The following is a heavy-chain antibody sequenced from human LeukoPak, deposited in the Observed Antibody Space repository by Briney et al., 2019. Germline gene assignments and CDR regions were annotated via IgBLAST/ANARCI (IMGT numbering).Heavy chain of an antibody. V-gene: IGHV3-23*01. CDR1: GFTFSSYA. CDR3: AKTVVPAAIFADDYFAS. Sequence: PGVSLRLSCAASGFTFSSYAMSWVRQAPGKGLEWVSAISGSGGSTYYADSVRGRFTISRDFSKNTLYVQMNSLTAEDTPVYYCAKTVVPAAIFADDYFASWGQGNLVTVSS. CDR2: ISGSGGST. D-gene: IGHD2-2*01. J-gene: IGHJ4*02.